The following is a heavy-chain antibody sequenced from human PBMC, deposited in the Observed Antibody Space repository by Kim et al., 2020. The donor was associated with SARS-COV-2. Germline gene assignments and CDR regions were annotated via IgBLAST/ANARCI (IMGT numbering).Heavy chain of an antibody. CDR1: GFTFSSYG. CDR3: AKDRRGGSWGWNNYYYGMDV. D-gene: IGHD2-15*01. Sequence: GGSLRLSCSASGFTFSSYGMHWVRQAPGKGLEWVAAISYGGSNKYYADSVKGRFTISRDNSKNTLSLQMNSLRAEDTAVYYCAKDRRGGSWGWNNYYYGMDVWGQGTPVTVSS. V-gene: IGHV3-30*18. J-gene: IGHJ6*02. CDR2: ISYGGSNK.